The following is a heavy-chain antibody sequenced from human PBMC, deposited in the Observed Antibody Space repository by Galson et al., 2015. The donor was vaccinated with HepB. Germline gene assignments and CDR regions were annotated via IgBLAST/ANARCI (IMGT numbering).Heavy chain of an antibody. J-gene: IGHJ6*02. CDR3: ARREGIPSSGWNYYYYGMDV. CDR2: IDPSDSYT. CDR1: GYSFTSYW. V-gene: IGHV5-10-1*01. Sequence: QSGAEVKKPEESLRISCKGSGYSFTSYWISWVRQMPGKGLEWMGRIDPSDSYTNYSPSFQGHVTISADKSISTAYLQWSSLKASDTAMYYCARREGIPSSGWNYYYYGMDVWGQGTTVTVSS. D-gene: IGHD6-19*01.